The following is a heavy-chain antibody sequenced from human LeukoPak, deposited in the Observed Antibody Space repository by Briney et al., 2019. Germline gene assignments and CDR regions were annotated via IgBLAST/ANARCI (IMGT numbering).Heavy chain of an antibody. D-gene: IGHD2-8*01. V-gene: IGHV4-4*07. CDR3: ARVAMYEFFFDY. CDR1: GGSIGIYY. J-gene: IGHJ4*02. CDR2: IYNSGRT. Sequence: PSETLSLTCTVSGGSIGIYYWSWIRQPAGKGLEWIGRIYNSGRTKYSPSLESRATMSIDTSKNQFSLKLSSVSAADTAVYYCARVAMYEFFFDYWGQGTLVTVSS.